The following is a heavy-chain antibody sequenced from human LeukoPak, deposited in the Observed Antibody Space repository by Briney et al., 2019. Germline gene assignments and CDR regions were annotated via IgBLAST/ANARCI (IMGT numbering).Heavy chain of an antibody. Sequence: AGGSLRLSCAASGFTFSSYAISWVRQAPGKGLEWVSAISGSGGSTYYADSVKGRFTISRDNSKNTLYLQMNSLRAEDTAVYYCAKVGFRYSSSWYYFDYWGQGTLVTVSS. D-gene: IGHD6-13*01. V-gene: IGHV3-23*01. CDR3: AKVGFRYSSSWYYFDY. CDR2: ISGSGGST. J-gene: IGHJ4*02. CDR1: GFTFSSYA.